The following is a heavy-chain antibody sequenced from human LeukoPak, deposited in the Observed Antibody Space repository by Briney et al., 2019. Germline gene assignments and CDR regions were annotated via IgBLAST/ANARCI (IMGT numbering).Heavy chain of an antibody. D-gene: IGHD4-11*01. CDR3: ARGLQPPVLYGMDV. Sequence: GGSLRLSCAASGFMFGNYGMHWVRQAPGQGLEWVALIWYDGSKKYYADSVKGRFTVSRDNSENTLYLQMSSLRADDTAVYYCARGLQPPVLYGMDVWGQGTTVTVSS. CDR2: IWYDGSKK. J-gene: IGHJ6*02. CDR1: GFMFGNYG. V-gene: IGHV3-33*01.